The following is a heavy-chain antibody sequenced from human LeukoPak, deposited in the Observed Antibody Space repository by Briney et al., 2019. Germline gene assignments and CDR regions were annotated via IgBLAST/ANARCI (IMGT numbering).Heavy chain of an antibody. V-gene: IGHV1-69*01. D-gene: IGHD3-9*01. CDR1: GGTFSSYA. CDR3: ARVETYYDILTGYYYFDY. J-gene: IGHJ4*02. Sequence: SVKVSCKASGGTFSSYAISWVRQAPGQGLEWMGGIIPIFGTANYAQKFQGRVTITAAESTSTAYMELSSLRSDDTAVYYCARVETYYDILTGYYYFDYWGQGTLVTVS. CDR2: IIPIFGTA.